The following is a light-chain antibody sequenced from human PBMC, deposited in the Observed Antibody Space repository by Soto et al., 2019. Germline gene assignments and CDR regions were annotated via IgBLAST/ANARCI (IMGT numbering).Light chain of an antibody. V-gene: IGKV3-15*01. CDR1: QSVSSY. J-gene: IGKJ5*01. CDR3: QHYHGWPIT. Sequence: EIVLTQSQATLSFSPLEGATLXFTASQSVSSYLAWYQQKPGQAPRLLIYDASTRATGIPARFSGSGSGTEFTLTISSLQSEDFAVYYCQHYHGWPITFGQGTRLEIK. CDR2: DAS.